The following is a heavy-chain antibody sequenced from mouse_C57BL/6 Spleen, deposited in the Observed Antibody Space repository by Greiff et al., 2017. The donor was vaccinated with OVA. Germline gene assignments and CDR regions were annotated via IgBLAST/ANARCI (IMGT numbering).Heavy chain of an antibody. CDR2: IRSKSSNYAT. V-gene: IGHV10-3*01. J-gene: IGHJ3*01. CDR1: GFTFNTYA. D-gene: IGHD1-1*01. Sequence: EVQLVESGGGLVQPKGSLKLSCAASGFTFNTYAMHWVRQAPGKGLEWVARIRSKSSNYATYYADSVKDRFTISRDDSQSMLYLQMNNLKTEDTAMYYCVRDRGITTEAWFAYWGQGTLVTVSA. CDR3: VRDRGITTEAWFAY.